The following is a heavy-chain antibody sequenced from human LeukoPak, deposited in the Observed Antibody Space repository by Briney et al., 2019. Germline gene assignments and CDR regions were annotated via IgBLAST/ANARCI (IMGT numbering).Heavy chain of an antibody. Sequence: GGSLRLSCAASGFMFSGYSMNWVRQAPGKGLEWVSSISSSSYIYYADSVKGRFTISRDNAKDSLYLQMNSLRAEDTAVYYCARDRSAYFDYWGQGTLVTVSS. CDR1: GFMFSGYS. J-gene: IGHJ4*02. CDR3: ARDRSAYFDY. CDR2: ISSSSYI. V-gene: IGHV3-21*01.